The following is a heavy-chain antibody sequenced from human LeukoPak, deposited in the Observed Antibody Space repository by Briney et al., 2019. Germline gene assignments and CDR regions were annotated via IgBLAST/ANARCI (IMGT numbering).Heavy chain of an antibody. J-gene: IGHJ4*02. CDR3: ARETSFRYYDIWSGWDY. D-gene: IGHD3-3*01. V-gene: IGHV6-1*01. Sequence: SQTLSLTCAISGESVSSNSAAWNWISKSPSRGFEWLGRTFSRSQWYKDYAVSVKSRITINPDTSKNQVSLQLNSVTPEDTAVYYCARETSFRYYDIWSGWDYWGQGTLVTVSS. CDR1: GESVSSNSAA. CDR2: TFSRSQWYK.